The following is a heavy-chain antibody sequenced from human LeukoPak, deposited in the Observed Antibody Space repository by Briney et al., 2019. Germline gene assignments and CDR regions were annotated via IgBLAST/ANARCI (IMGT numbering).Heavy chain of an antibody. J-gene: IGHJ4*02. Sequence: PGKSLRLSCAASGFTFSDYYMSWIRQAPGKGLEWLSYISGTGASTYYADSVRGRFTISRDNSQSSLYLQMNSLTTEDTAVYYCAKRRDYFDHWGQGALVTVSS. CDR2: ISGTGAST. V-gene: IGHV3-11*01. CDR3: AKRRDYFDH. CDR1: GFTFSDYY.